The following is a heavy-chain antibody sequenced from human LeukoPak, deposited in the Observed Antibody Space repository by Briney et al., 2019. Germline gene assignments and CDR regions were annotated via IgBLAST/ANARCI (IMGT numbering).Heavy chain of an antibody. J-gene: IGHJ4*02. Sequence: SETLSLTCTVSGGSISSSSYYWGWIRQPPGKGLEWIGIIYYSGSTYYNPSLKSRVTISVDTSKNQFSLKLSSVTAADTAVYYCARNVSRYFDWFLDWGQGTLVTVSS. D-gene: IGHD3-9*01. CDR1: GGSISSSSYY. CDR2: IYYSGST. CDR3: ARNVSRYFDWFLD. V-gene: IGHV4-39*01.